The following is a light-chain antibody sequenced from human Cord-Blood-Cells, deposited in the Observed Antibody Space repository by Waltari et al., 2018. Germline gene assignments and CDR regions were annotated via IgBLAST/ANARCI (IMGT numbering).Light chain of an antibody. Sequence: DIQMTQSPSTLSASVGDRVTITCRARQRISSWLAWYQQKPGKAPKLLIYKASSLESGVPSRFSGSVSGTEFTLNISSLQPDDFATYYCQQYNSYSMYTFGQGTKLEIK. CDR2: KAS. J-gene: IGKJ2*01. CDR1: QRISSW. CDR3: QQYNSYSMYT. V-gene: IGKV1-5*03.